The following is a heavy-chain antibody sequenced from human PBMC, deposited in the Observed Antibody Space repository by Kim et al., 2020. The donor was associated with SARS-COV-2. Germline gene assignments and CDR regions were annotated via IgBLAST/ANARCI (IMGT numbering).Heavy chain of an antibody. V-gene: IGHV4-39*07. CDR3: ARDREPGIAVAGWDY. D-gene: IGHD6-19*01. J-gene: IGHJ4*02. Sequence: PSLRSRVTISVDTSKNQFSLKLSSVTAAGTAVYYCARDREPGIAVAGWDYWGQGTLVTVSS.